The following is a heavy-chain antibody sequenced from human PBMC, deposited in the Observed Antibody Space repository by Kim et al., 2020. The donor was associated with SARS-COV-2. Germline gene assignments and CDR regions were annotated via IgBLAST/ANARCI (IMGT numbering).Heavy chain of an antibody. V-gene: IGHV1-8*01. CDR2: MNPNSGNT. Sequence: ASVKVSCKASGYTFTSYDINWVRQATGQGLEWMGWMNPNSGNTGYAQKFQGRVTMTRNTSISTAYMELSSLRSEDTAVYYCARGGRITIIVVFITPYYYYGMDVWGQGTTVTVSS. CDR3: ARGGRITIIVVFITPYYYYGMDV. CDR1: GYTFTSYD. J-gene: IGHJ6*02. D-gene: IGHD3-22*01.